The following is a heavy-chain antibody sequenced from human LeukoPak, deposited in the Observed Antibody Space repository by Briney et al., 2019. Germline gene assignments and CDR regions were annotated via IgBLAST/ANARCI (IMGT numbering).Heavy chain of an antibody. V-gene: IGHV3-48*04. D-gene: IGHD3-9*01. CDR1: GFTVSSNF. CDR3: AGSILTGYPNFDY. CDR2: ISSSSSNI. Sequence: GGSLRLSCAASGFTVSSNFMAWVRQAPGKGLEWVSYISSSSSNIYYADSVKGRFTISRDNAKNSLYLQMNSLRAEDTAVYYCAGSILTGYPNFDYWGQGTLVTVSS. J-gene: IGHJ4*02.